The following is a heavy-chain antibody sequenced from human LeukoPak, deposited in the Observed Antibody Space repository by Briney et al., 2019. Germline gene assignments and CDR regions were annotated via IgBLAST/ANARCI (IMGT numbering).Heavy chain of an antibody. V-gene: IGHV3-48*03. D-gene: IGHD6-19*01. CDR3: AKGWQWLSSF. CDR1: GFTFSSYE. CDR2: ISSSGSTI. J-gene: IGHJ4*02. Sequence: GGSLRLSCAASGFTFSSYEMNWVRQAPGKGLEWVSYISSSGSTIYYADSVKGRFTISRDNAKNSLYLQMNSLRAEDTAVYYCAKGWQWLSSFWGQGTLVTVSS.